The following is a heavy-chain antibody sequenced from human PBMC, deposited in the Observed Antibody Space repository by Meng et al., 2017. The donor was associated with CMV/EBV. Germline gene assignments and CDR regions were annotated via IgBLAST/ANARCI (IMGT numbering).Heavy chain of an antibody. V-gene: IGHV3-21*01. CDR3: ARESGYCFDY. D-gene: IGHD3-3*01. CDR2: ISSSSSYI. Sequence: GESLKISCAASGFTFSSYSMNWVRQAPGKGLEWVSSISSSSSYIYYADSVKGRFTISRDNAENSLYLQMNSLRAEDTAVYYCARESGYCFDYWGQGTLVTVSS. J-gene: IGHJ4*02. CDR1: GFTFSSYS.